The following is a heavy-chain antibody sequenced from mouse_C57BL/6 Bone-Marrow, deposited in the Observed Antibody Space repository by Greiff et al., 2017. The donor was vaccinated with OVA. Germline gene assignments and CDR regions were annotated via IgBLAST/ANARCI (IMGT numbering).Heavy chain of an antibody. Sequence: DVMLVESGGGLVQPGDSLSLSCAASGFTFTNYYMSWVRQPPGKALEWLAFIRNKPNGFTTEYSASVKGRFTISRDNSQSILYLQMNALRAEDSATYYCARYKGRVAVDYFDYWGQGTALTVSS. CDR1: GFTFTNYY. CDR3: ARYKGRVAVDYFDY. CDR2: IRNKPNGFTT. D-gene: IGHD1-1*01. J-gene: IGHJ2*01. V-gene: IGHV7-3*01.